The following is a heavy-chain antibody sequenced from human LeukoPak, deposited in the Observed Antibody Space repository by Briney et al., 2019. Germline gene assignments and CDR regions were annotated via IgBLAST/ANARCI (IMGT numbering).Heavy chain of an antibody. V-gene: IGHV3-48*02. D-gene: IGHD2-2*01. CDR3: ARDTAQPIVVVPAANGGYYYYGMDV. Sequence: GGSLRLSCAASGFTFSSFWMSWVRQAPGKGLEWVSYISSSSSTIYYADSVKGRFTISRDNAKNSLYLQMNSPRDEDTAVYYCARDTAQPIVVVPAANGGYYYYGMDVWGQGTTVTVSS. J-gene: IGHJ6*02. CDR1: GFTFSSFW. CDR2: ISSSSSTI.